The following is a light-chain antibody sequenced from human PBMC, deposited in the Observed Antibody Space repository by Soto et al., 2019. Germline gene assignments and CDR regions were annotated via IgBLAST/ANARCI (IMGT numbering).Light chain of an antibody. Sequence: DIHMTQSPSTLSASVGDRVTITCRASQSISIWLAWYQQKPGRAPNLLIYGTSSLESGVPSRFSGSGSGTEFTLTISSLQPDDFATYYCQHYYDYSWTFGQGTKVEIK. CDR2: GTS. CDR3: QHYYDYSWT. CDR1: QSISIW. V-gene: IGKV1-5*03. J-gene: IGKJ1*01.